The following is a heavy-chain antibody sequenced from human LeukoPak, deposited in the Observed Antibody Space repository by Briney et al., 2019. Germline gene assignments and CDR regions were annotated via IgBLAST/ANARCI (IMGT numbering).Heavy chain of an antibody. V-gene: IGHV3-21*01. CDR2: ISSSSSYI. CDR1: GFTFSSYS. CDR3: ARDRTTVTTLGWLDP. J-gene: IGHJ5*02. Sequence: PGGSLRLSCAASGFTFSSYSMNWVRQAPGKGLEWVSSISSSSSYIYYADSVKGRFTISRDNAKNSLYLQMNSLRAEDTAVYYCARDRTTVTTLGWLDPWGQGTLVTVSS. D-gene: IGHD4-17*01.